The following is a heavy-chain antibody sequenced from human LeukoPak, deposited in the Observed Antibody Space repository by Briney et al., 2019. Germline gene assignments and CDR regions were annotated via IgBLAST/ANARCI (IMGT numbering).Heavy chain of an antibody. V-gene: IGHV4-59*01. J-gene: IGHJ6*02. CDR2: IYYSGST. CDR1: GGSISSYY. CDR3: ARDRFAFYGMDV. Sequence: SETLSLTCTVSGGSISSYYWSWIRQPLGKGLEWIGYIYYSGSTNYNPSLKSRVTISVDTSKNQFSLKLSSVTAADTAVYYCARDRFAFYGMDVWGQGTTVTVSS. D-gene: IGHD3-3*01.